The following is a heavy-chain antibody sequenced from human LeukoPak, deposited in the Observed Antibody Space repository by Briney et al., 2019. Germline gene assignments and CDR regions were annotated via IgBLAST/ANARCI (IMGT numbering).Heavy chain of an antibody. CDR1: GFTFSSYA. J-gene: IGHJ4*02. D-gene: IGHD5-18*01. V-gene: IGHV3-23*01. CDR3: ARDLSGVTGYTYGRGIDY. Sequence: GGSLRLSCAASGFTFSSYAMSWVRQAPGKGLEWVSTIDGSGGSTYYADSVKGRFTISRDSSKNSLYLQMNSLRAEDTAVYYCARDLSGVTGYTYGRGIDYWGQGTLVTVSS. CDR2: IDGSGGST.